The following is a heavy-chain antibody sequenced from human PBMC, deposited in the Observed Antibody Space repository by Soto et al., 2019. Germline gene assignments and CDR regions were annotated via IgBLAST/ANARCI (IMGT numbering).Heavy chain of an antibody. CDR1: GFTFSSYS. CDR3: ARDDVNYYMDV. J-gene: IGHJ6*03. Sequence: GGSLRLSCAASGFTFSSYSMNWVRQAPGKGLEWVSSISSSSSYIYYADSVKSRFTISRDNAKNSLYLQMNSLRAEDTAVYYCARDDVNYYMDVWGKGTTVTVSS. V-gene: IGHV3-21*01. CDR2: ISSSSSYI.